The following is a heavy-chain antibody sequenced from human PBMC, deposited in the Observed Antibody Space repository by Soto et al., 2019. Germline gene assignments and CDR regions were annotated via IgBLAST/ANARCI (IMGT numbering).Heavy chain of an antibody. D-gene: IGHD3-16*01. Sequence: GGSLRLSCAASGFTFSAYNMNWVRQPPGKGLEWVSSITSSSSSIYYADSLKGRFTISRDNAKNSLYLQMNSLRAEDTAVYYCANLAGGSGFSHPYYFDYWGQGTLVTVSS. CDR1: GFTFSAYN. CDR3: ANLAGGSGFSHPYYFDY. J-gene: IGHJ4*02. CDR2: ITSSSSSI. V-gene: IGHV3-21*04.